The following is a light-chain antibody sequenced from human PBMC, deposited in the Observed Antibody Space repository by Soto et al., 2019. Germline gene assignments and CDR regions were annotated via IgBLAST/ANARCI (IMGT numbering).Light chain of an antibody. CDR1: ARAVGRYDY. V-gene: IGLV2-11*01. J-gene: IGLJ1*01. Sequence: QSVLTQPRSVSGSPGQSVTISCTGTARAVGRYDYVSWYQQYPGKAPKIIIHDVTKWPSGVPDRFSGSKSGNTASLTISGLLPEDEADYYCCSYAGTFTWVLGTGTKVTGL. CDR2: DVT. CDR3: CSYAGTFTWV.